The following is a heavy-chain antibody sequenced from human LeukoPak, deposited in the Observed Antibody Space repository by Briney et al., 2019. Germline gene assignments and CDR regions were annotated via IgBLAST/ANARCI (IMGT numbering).Heavy chain of an antibody. Sequence: SETLSLTCTVSCGSISGYYWCWFRQPQRTGLDLLGNIYHSWRSSYNRSLTSRGTISVDTPKNEFSLKLRFVTAADTAVYYCAGPIYEAVEQWGQGTLVTVSS. J-gene: IGHJ4*02. CDR1: CGSISGYY. CDR2: IYHSWRS. D-gene: IGHD3-3*01. V-gene: IGHV4-59*08. CDR3: AGPIYEAVEQ.